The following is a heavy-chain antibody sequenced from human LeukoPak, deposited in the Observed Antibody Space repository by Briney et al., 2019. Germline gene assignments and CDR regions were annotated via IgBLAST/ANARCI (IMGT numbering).Heavy chain of an antibody. V-gene: IGHV3-23*01. CDR2: ITSSGDST. D-gene: IGHD3-22*01. CDR3: AKDRPNYYGSNGHYYRQNGDY. J-gene: IGHJ4*02. CDR1: GFTFNIYA. Sequence: GGSLRLSCAASGFTFNIYAMSWVRQAPGRGLEWVSSITSSGDSTFYADSVKGRFTISRDNSRTTLFLQMNRLGVEDTAIYYCAKDRPNYYGSNGHYYRQNGDYWGQGTLVTVSS.